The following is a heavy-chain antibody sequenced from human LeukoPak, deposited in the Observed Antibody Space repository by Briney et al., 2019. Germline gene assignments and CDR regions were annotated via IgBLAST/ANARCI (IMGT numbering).Heavy chain of an antibody. Sequence: GASVKVSCKASGYTFTSFGITWVRQAPGQGLGWMGWISAYNGNTNYAQNLQGRVTMTTDTSTSTAYMELRSLRSDDTAVYYCARNQGNIAAAANFDYWGQGTLVTVSS. CDR1: GYTFTSFG. CDR3: ARNQGNIAAAANFDY. J-gene: IGHJ4*02. D-gene: IGHD6-13*01. CDR2: ISAYNGNT. V-gene: IGHV1-18*01.